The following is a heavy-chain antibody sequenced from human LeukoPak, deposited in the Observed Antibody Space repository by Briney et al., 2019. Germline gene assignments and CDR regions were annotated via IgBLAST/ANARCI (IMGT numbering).Heavy chain of an antibody. CDR2: ISPTGSFT. V-gene: IGHV1-46*01. J-gene: IGHJ5*02. CDR3: ARDISARDAAWWFDP. CDR1: GYTFTNNF. Sequence: GASVKLSCKAFGYTFTNNFMHWVRQAPGQGPEWMALISPTGSFTAYAQKFQGRVTLTRDLSTSTDNLELRSLRSEDTAVYYCARDISARDAAWWFDPWGQGTLVTVSS. D-gene: IGHD5-24*01.